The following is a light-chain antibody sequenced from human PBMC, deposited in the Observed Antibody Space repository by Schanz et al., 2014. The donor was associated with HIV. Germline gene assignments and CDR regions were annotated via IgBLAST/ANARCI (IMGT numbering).Light chain of an antibody. CDR3: QQYNSYPYT. Sequence: DIQLSQSPSFLSAAVGDRVTVTCRASQDISTYLAWYQQKPGKAPNLLIYAASTLHTRVPLRFSGSGSGTEFTLTINSLQPDDFATYYCQQYNSYPYTFGQGTKVEIK. J-gene: IGKJ2*01. CDR1: QDISTY. V-gene: IGKV1-9*01. CDR2: AAS.